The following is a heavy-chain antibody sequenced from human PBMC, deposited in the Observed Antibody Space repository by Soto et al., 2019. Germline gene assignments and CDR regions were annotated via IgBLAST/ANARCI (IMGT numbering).Heavy chain of an antibody. Sequence: QVQLVQSGGGVVQPGRTLRLSCAAAGFSLTAFGMQWVRQPPGKGLQRVARLTHDGGSAFYADSVKGRFTVSRDTSKNTLYLQMNSLRPEDTAIYYCASIADYWGQGTLVTVSS. CDR1: GFSLTAFG. J-gene: IGHJ4*02. D-gene: IGHD2-21*01. CDR3: ASIADY. V-gene: IGHV3-30*05. CDR2: LTHDGGSA.